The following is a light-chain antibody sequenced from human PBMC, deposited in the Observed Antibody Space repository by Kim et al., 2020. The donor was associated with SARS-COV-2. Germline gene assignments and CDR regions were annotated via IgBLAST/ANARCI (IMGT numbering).Light chain of an antibody. CDR2: GTS. CDR3: QQYGSLPIT. J-gene: IGKJ5*01. V-gene: IGKV3-20*01. CDR1: QDVGDY. Sequence: DIVLSQSPATLSLSPGEGVTLSCRASQDVGDYLAWYQQKPGQAPRVLIYGTSNRATGIPDRFSGSGSGTDFTLTIKRLEPEDFAVYSCQQYGSLPITFGQGTRLEIK.